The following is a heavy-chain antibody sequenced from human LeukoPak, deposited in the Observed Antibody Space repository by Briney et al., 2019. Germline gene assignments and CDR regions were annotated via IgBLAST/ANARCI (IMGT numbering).Heavy chain of an antibody. Sequence: GGSLRLSCAASGLTFSSYWMSWVRQAPGKGLEWVANIKQDGSEKYYVDSVKGRFTISRDNAKNSLYLQMNSLRAEDTAVYYCARTNFGSYIYWGQGTLVTVSS. CDR2: IKQDGSEK. J-gene: IGHJ4*02. CDR1: GLTFSSYW. CDR3: ARTNFGSYIY. D-gene: IGHD1-26*01. V-gene: IGHV3-7*01.